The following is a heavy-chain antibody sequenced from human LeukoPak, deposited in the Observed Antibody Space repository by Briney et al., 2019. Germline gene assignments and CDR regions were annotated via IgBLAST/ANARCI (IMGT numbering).Heavy chain of an antibody. Sequence: ASVKVSCKASGYTFNGYYMHWVRQAPGQGLEWMGWLNPDSAGTNYAQRFQGRVTMTRDMSTSTVYMELSSLRSEDTAVYYCARAVTTVYDFDYWGQGTLVTVSS. V-gene: IGHV1-2*02. D-gene: IGHD4-11*01. CDR1: GYTFNGYY. CDR3: ARAVTTVYDFDY. CDR2: LNPDSAGT. J-gene: IGHJ4*02.